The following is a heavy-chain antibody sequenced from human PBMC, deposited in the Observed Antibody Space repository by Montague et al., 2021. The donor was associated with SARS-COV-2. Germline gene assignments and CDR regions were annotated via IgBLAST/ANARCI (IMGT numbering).Heavy chain of an antibody. CDR3: ARLRDGVVPSPILGVGPFYSYYYMDV. D-gene: IGHD3-10*01. J-gene: IGHJ6*03. Sequence: SETRSLTCAVHGTSFSGYYWIWIRQSPGKGLEWIGEINHGGSTKFSPSLKGRLTISTDTSKNQFSLKLTSVAAADTAVYYCARLRDGVVPSPILGVGPFYSYYYMDVWGRGTPVTVSS. CDR1: GTSFSGYY. CDR2: INHGGST. V-gene: IGHV4-34*01.